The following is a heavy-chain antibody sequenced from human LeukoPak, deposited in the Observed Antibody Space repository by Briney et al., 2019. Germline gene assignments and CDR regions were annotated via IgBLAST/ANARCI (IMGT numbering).Heavy chain of an antibody. Sequence: ASVKASCKASGYTFTGYYMHWVRQAPGQGLEWMGWINPNSGGTNYAQKFQGRVTMTRDTSISTAYMELSRLRSDDTAVYYCAKTGNLDTGFDYWGQGTLVTVSS. CDR3: AKTGNLDTGFDY. CDR1: GYTFTGYY. J-gene: IGHJ4*02. V-gene: IGHV1-2*02. CDR2: INPNSGGT. D-gene: IGHD1-7*01.